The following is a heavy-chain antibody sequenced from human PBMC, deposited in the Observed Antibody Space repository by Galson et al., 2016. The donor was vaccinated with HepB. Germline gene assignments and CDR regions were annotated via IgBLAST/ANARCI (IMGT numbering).Heavy chain of an antibody. J-gene: IGHJ4*02. CDR2: ISPSSVYI. Sequence: SLRLSCAASGFTFSTYNFNWVRQAPGKGLEWVSSISPSSVYIHYADSVKGRLTISRDNAKNSLYLQINSLRAEDTAVYYCARDHSGYARGFDYWGQGTLVAVSS. CDR1: GFTFSTYN. D-gene: IGHD5-12*01. CDR3: ARDHSGYARGFDY. V-gene: IGHV3-21*01.